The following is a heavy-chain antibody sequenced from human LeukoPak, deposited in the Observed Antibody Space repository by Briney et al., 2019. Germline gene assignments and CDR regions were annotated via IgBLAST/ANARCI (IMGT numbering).Heavy chain of an antibody. D-gene: IGHD3-10*01. CDR1: GYTFTGYY. V-gene: IGHV1-2*02. J-gene: IGHJ4*02. CDR2: INPNSGGT. Sequence: ASVKVSCKASGYTFTGYYLHWVRQAPGQGIEWVGWINPNSGGTNYAQKFQGRVTMTRDTSISTASMELSRMRSDDTGVYYCARRFSVVRGVITDYWGQGNLVTVSS. CDR3: ARRFSVVRGVITDY.